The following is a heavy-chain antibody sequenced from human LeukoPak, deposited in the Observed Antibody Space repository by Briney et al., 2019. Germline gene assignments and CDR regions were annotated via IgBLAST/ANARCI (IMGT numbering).Heavy chain of an antibody. CDR3: ARRDILTGSFDY. D-gene: IGHD3-9*01. V-gene: IGHV5-51*01. Sequence: KVGESLKISCKGSGYSFTSYWIGWVRQMPGRGLEWMGIIYPGDSGTRYSPSFQGQVTISADKSISTAYLQWSSLKASDTAMYYCARRDILTGSFDYWGQGTLVTVSS. CDR2: IYPGDSGT. J-gene: IGHJ4*02. CDR1: GYSFTSYW.